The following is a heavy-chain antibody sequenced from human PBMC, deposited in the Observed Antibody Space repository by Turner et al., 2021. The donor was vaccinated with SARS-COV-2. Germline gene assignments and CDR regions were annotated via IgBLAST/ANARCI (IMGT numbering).Heavy chain of an antibody. D-gene: IGHD3-22*01. Sequence: EVQLLESGGGLVQPGGSLRLSCSSSGLTFSNIAMSWVPQAPGKGLEWVSAISGGGGTTYPADSVKGRFTISRDNSMNTLFLQMNSLRAEDTAIYYCARDWRYYYDSSGYFDYWGQGTLVTVSS. J-gene: IGHJ4*02. CDR1: GLTFSNIA. CDR3: ARDWRYYYDSSGYFDY. CDR2: ISGGGGTT. V-gene: IGHV3-23*01.